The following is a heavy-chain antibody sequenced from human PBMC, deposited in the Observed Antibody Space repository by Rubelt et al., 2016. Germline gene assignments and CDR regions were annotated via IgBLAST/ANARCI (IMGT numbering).Heavy chain of an antibody. D-gene: IGHD2-8*01. J-gene: IGHJ4*02. CDR1: GGSFSGYY. CDR2: INHSGSN. V-gene: IGHV4-34*01. Sequence: QVQLQQWGAGLLKPSETLSLTCAVYGGSFSGYYWSWIRQPPGKGLEWIGEINHSGSNNYNPSLKSRVTISVDTSKNQFSLKLSSVTAADTAVYYCARGYCTNGVCYGGDYWGQGTLVTVSS. CDR3: ARGYCTNGVCYGGDY.